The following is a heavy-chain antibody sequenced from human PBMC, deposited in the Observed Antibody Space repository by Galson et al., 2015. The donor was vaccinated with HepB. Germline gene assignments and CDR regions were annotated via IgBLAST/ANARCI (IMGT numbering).Heavy chain of an antibody. D-gene: IGHD1-26*01. J-gene: IGHJ6*03. CDR2: IYAGGST. V-gene: IGHV3-66*01. CDR1: GFTVSNNY. Sequence: SLRLSCAASGFTVSNNYMNWVRQAPGEGLEEVSVIYAGGSTDYADSVKGRFTISRDNSKNTLYLQMNSLRAEDTAVYYCARSRPWDGNYYHYYMDVWGKGTAVTVSS. CDR3: ARSRPWDGNYYHYYMDV.